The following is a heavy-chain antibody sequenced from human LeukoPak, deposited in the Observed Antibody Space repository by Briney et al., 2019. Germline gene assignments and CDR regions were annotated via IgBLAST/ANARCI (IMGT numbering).Heavy chain of an antibody. CDR3: ATPVVPAAYYFDY. CDR1: GYTFTSYD. CDR2: MNPNSGNT. J-gene: IGHJ4*02. V-gene: IGHV1-8*01. D-gene: IGHD2-2*01. Sequence: ASVKVSCKASGYTFTSYDINWVRQATGQGLEWMGWMNPNSGNTGYAQKFQGRVTMTRNTSISTAYMELSSLRSEDTAVYYCATPVVPAAYYFDYWGQGTLVTVSS.